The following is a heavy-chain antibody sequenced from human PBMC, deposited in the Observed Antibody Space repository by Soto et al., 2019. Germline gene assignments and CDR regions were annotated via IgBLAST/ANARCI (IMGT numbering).Heavy chain of an antibody. J-gene: IGHJ4*02. CDR3: ARDNSGLDYYFDY. V-gene: IGHV3-21*01. D-gene: IGHD6-19*01. Sequence: PGGCMRLSCAASGVTLSIYSVDWVRQAAGKGLEWVSSISSSSSYIYYADSVKGRFTISRDNAKNSLYLQMNSLRAEDTAVYYCARDNSGLDYYFDYWGQGTLVTVPS. CDR1: GVTLSIYS. CDR2: ISSSSSYI.